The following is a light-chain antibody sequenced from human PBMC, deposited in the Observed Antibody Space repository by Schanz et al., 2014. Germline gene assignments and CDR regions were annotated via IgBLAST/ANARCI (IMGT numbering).Light chain of an antibody. CDR2: GAS. V-gene: IGKV3-20*01. CDR3: QQYGWAPDT. Sequence: ENVLTQSPGTLSLSPGERATLSCRASQSVIGNSLAWYQQRPGQAPRILIYGASSRATGIPERFSGSGSGTDFTLPISRLEPEDFAVYYGQQYGWAPDTFGQGTKLEIK. J-gene: IGKJ2*01. CDR1: QSVIGNS.